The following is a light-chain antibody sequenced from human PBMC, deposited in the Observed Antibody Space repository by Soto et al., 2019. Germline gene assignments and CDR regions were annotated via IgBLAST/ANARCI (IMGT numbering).Light chain of an antibody. J-gene: IGKJ4*01. CDR1: QSISSY. Sequence: DLQMTQSPSSLSASVGDRVTITCRASQSISSYLNWYQQKPGKAPKLLIYAASSLQSGVPSRFSGSGSGTDFTLTISSLQPEDFATYYCQHGYSTPPSFGGGTKVEIK. V-gene: IGKV1-39*01. CDR3: QHGYSTPPS. CDR2: AAS.